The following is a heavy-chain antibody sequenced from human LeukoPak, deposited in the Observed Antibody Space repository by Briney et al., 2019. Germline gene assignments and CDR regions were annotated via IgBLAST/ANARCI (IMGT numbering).Heavy chain of an antibody. Sequence: PGGSLRLSCAASGFTFDDRGMSWVRQAPGKGLEWVANIKEDGSEINYIDSVKGRFTISRDNAKNLLYLQMNSLRAEDTAVYYCATDRGWLQFDYWGQGTLVTASS. D-gene: IGHD5-24*01. CDR3: ATDRGWLQFDY. CDR1: GFTFDDRG. V-gene: IGHV3-7*01. CDR2: IKEDGSEI. J-gene: IGHJ4*02.